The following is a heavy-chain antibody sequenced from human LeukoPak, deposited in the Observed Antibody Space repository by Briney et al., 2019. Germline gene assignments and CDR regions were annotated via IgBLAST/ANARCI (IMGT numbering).Heavy chain of an antibody. V-gene: IGHV3-33*01. CDR3: ARDRLTTVTTFHFDY. Sequence: GRSLRLSCAASGFTFSTYAMHWVPQAPGKGLEGVAVIWSDSTNKYYADSVRGRFTISRDNSKSTLYLQMSSLRAEDTAMYYCARDRLTTVTTFHFDYWGQGTLVTVSS. D-gene: IGHD4-17*01. J-gene: IGHJ4*02. CDR2: IWSDSTNK. CDR1: GFTFSTYA.